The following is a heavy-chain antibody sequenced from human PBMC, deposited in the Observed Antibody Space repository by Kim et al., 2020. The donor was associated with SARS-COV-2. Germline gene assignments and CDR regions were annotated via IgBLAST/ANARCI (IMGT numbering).Heavy chain of an antibody. D-gene: IGHD5-12*01. CDR2: INTGNGNT. CDR1: GYTFTAFG. V-gene: IGHV1-3*04. J-gene: IGHJ4*02. CDR3: ARDGGTYAYGY. Sequence: ASVKVSCKASGYTFTAFGIHWVRQAPGQSLEWIGWINTGNGNTGSSQTFQGRVIISRDTSASIVYMDLRSLRSEDTAVYDCARDGGTYAYGYWCQGTLITVSS.